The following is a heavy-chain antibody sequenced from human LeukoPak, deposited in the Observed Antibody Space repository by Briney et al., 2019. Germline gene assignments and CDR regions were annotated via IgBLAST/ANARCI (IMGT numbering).Heavy chain of an antibody. CDR3: AQYYYDTSVYEHY. Sequence: PGGSLRLSCAASGFTFSSYWMTWVRQAPRKGLEWVGNIKQDGSEKYYVDSVKGRFTISRDNAKNSLHLQMNSLRAEDTAIYYCAQYYYDTSVYEHYSGQGTLVTVSS. CDR2: IKQDGSEK. V-gene: IGHV3-7*03. CDR1: GFTFSSYW. D-gene: IGHD3-22*01. J-gene: IGHJ4*02.